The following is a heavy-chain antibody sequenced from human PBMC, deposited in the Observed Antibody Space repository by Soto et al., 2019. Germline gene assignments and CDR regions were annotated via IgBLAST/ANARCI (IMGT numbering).Heavy chain of an antibody. Sequence: QITLKESGPTLVKPTQTLTLTCTFSGFSLSTSGVGVGWIRQPPGKALEWLALIYWDDDKRYSPSLKSRLTITKDTSKNQVVLTMTNMDPVDTATYYCAHRRGGSGSRNNWFDPWGQGTLVTVSS. CDR1: GFSLSTSGVG. V-gene: IGHV2-5*02. D-gene: IGHD1-26*01. CDR3: AHRRGGSGSRNNWFDP. CDR2: IYWDDDK. J-gene: IGHJ5*02.